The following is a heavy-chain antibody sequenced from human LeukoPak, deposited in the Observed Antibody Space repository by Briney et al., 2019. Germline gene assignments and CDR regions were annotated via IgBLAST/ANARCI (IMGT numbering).Heavy chain of an antibody. J-gene: IGHJ4*02. CDR1: GFTFSSYS. CDR3: ARDQTPFV. V-gene: IGHV3-21*01. CDR2: ISTRSTYI. Sequence: GGSLRLSCAASGFTFSSYSMNWVRQAPGKGLEWVSSISTRSTYIYYADSLKGRFTISRDNAKNSLYLQMNSLRAKDTAVYYCARDQTPFVWGQGTLVTVSS.